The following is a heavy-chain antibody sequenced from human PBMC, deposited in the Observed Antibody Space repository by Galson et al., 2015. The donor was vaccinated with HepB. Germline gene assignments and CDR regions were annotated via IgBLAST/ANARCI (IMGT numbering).Heavy chain of an antibody. CDR1: GYTFTDYY. D-gene: IGHD5-24*01. CDR2: INPNSGGT. Sequence: SVKVSCKASGYTFTDYYIHWVRQAPGQGLEWMGWINPNSGGTNYAQKFQGRVTMTRDTSISTAYMELSRLRSDDTALYYCATARSRDGYNSEGLDYWGQGTLVAVSS. V-gene: IGHV1-2*02. CDR3: ATARSRDGYNSEGLDY. J-gene: IGHJ4*02.